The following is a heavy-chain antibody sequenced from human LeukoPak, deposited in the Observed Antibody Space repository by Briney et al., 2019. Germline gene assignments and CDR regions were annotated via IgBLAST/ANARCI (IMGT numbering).Heavy chain of an antibody. J-gene: IGHJ4*02. CDR2: ISAYNGNT. CDR3: ARDLFAGYSSSCPLDY. D-gene: IGHD6-13*01. Sequence: GASVKVSCKASGYTFTSYGISWVRQASGQGLEWMGWISAYNGNTNYAQKLQGRVTMTTDTSTSTAYMELRSLRSDDTAVYYCARDLFAGYSSSCPLDYWGQGTLVTVSS. V-gene: IGHV1-18*01. CDR1: GYTFTSYG.